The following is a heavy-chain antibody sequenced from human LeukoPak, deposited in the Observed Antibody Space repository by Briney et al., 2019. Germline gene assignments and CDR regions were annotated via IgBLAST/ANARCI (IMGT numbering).Heavy chain of an antibody. V-gene: IGHV5-51*01. CDR2: IYPGDSDT. CDR1: GYSFTSYW. Sequence: GESLKISCKGSGYSFTSYWIGWVRQMPGKGLEWMGIIYPGDSDTRYSPSFQGQVTISADKSISTAYLQWSSLKASDTAMYYCARHSYDILTGYYERCIGYWGQGTLVTVSS. J-gene: IGHJ4*02. D-gene: IGHD3-9*01. CDR3: ARHSYDILTGYYERCIGY.